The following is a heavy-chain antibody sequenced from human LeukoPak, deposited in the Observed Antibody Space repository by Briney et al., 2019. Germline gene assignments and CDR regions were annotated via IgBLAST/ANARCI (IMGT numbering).Heavy chain of an antibody. CDR3: ARRYSNYFFDY. Sequence: SETLSLTCAVSGYSITNGYYWAWIRQSPGKGLEWIGNIYYSGNTYYNPSLKSRVTISVDTSKNQFSLMLSSVTAADTAVYYCARRYSNYFFDYWGQGTLVTVSS. V-gene: IGHV4-38-2*01. D-gene: IGHD4-11*01. J-gene: IGHJ4*02. CDR2: IYYSGNT. CDR1: GYSITNGYY.